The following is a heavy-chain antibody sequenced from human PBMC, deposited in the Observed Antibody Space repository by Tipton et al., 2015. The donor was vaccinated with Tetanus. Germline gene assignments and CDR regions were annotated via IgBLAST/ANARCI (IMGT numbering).Heavy chain of an antibody. CDR3: ARAQNYFGVLASFFDP. CDR2: INPGHDSK. D-gene: IGHD3-3*01. J-gene: IGHJ5*02. Sequence: LVKPSAEVKKPGASVTVSCRASGYSFSDYYIHWMRQAPGQGPEWLGIINPGHDSKSYSRKLEGRLTLIRDTSTSTVYMELNSLRLEDTAVYYCARAQNYFGVLASFFDPWGQGTLVIVSS. CDR1: GYSFSDYY. V-gene: IGHV1-46*04.